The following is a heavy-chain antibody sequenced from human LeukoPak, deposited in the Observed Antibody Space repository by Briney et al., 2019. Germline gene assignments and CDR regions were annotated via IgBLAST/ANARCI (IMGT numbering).Heavy chain of an antibody. CDR2: ISGSGGST. CDR3: AKRDYYGSGSYYTLAESDY. V-gene: IGHV3-23*01. J-gene: IGHJ4*02. D-gene: IGHD3-10*01. Sequence: GGSLRLSCAASGFTFSSYAMSWVRQAPGKGLEWVSAISGSGGSTYYADSVKGRFTISRDNSKNTLYLLMNSLGAEDTAVYYCAKRDYYGSGSYYTLAESDYWGQGTLVTVSS. CDR1: GFTFSSYA.